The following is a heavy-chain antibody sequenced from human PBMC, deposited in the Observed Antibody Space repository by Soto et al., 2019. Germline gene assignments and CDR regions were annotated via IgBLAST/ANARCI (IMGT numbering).Heavy chain of an antibody. CDR1: GFTFSSYG. CDR2: IWYDGSNK. V-gene: IGHV3-33*01. Sequence: QVQLVESGGGVVQPGRSLRLSCAASGFTFSSYGMHWVRQAPGKGLEWVAVIWYDGSNKYYADSVKGRFTISRDNSKNTQYLHMNSLRAEDTAVEYCAREVYYGSRLNWQAGSGRGLYFDYWGQGTLVTVSS. CDR3: AREVYYGSRLNWQAGSGRGLYFDY. J-gene: IGHJ4*02. D-gene: IGHD3-10*01.